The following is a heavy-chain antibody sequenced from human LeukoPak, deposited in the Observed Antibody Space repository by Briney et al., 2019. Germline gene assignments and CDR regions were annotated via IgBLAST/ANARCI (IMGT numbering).Heavy chain of an antibody. Sequence: GGSLRLSCAASGFTFSSYAMSWVRQAPGKGLEWVSAISGSGGSTYYADSVKGRFTISRDNARNSLYLQMNSLRAEDTAVYYCAREGYDILTGEYYFDYWGQGTLVTVSS. D-gene: IGHD3-9*01. CDR3: AREGYDILTGEYYFDY. V-gene: IGHV3-23*01. CDR1: GFTFSSYA. CDR2: ISGSGGST. J-gene: IGHJ4*02.